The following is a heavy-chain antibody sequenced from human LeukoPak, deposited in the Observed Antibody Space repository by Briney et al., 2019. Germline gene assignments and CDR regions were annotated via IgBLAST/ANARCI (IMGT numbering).Heavy chain of an antibody. CDR1: GGSISSSNW. Sequence: SETLSLTCAVSGGSISSSNWWSWVRQPPGKGLEWIGEIYHGGSTNYNPSLKSRGTISVDNSKTQFSLKLSSVTAADTAVYYCARDPRLWFGELLVYYYGMDVWGQGTTVTASS. CDR3: ARDPRLWFGELLVYYYGMDV. CDR2: IYHGGST. D-gene: IGHD3-10*01. J-gene: IGHJ6*02. V-gene: IGHV4-4*02.